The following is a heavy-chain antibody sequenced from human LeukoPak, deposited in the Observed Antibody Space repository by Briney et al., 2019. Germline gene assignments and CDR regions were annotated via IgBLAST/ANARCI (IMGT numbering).Heavy chain of an antibody. J-gene: IGHJ4*02. CDR2: IYISGST. Sequence: SETLSLTCSVSGGSISSYYWSWIRQPAGKGLEWIGRIYISGSTNYNPSLKSRVTMSVDTSKNRFSLKLSSVTAADTAVYYCARMYSSSWSFNYWGQGTLVTVSS. CDR1: GGSISSYY. CDR3: ARMYSSSWSFNY. V-gene: IGHV4-4*07. D-gene: IGHD6-13*01.